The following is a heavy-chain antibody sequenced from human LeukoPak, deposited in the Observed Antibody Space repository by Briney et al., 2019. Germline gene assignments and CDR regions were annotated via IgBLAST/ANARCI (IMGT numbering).Heavy chain of an antibody. J-gene: IGHJ3*02. CDR1: GGSISSYY. D-gene: IGHD6-19*01. CDR2: IYYSGST. CDR3: ARVGYSSGWYGGTNAFDI. Sequence: PSEPLSLTCTVSGGSISSYYWSWIRQPPGKGREWIGYIYYSGSTNYNLSLKSRVTISVDTSKNQVSLKLSSVTAADTAVYYCARVGYSSGWYGGTNAFDIWGQGTMVTVSS. V-gene: IGHV4-59*01.